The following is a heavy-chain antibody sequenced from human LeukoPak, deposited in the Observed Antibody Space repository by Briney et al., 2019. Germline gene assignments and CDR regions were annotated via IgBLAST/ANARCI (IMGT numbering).Heavy chain of an antibody. V-gene: IGHV3-23*01. J-gene: IGHJ4*02. Sequence: GGSLRLSCVASGFTFSSYAMNWVRQAPGKGLEWVSGISGSGVSTYYADSVKGLFIISRDNSKNTLYLQMNSLRAEDTAVYYCAKRGDGYNTYYFDYWGQGALVTVSS. CDR1: GFTFSSYA. CDR2: ISGSGVST. D-gene: IGHD5-24*01. CDR3: AKRGDGYNTYYFDY.